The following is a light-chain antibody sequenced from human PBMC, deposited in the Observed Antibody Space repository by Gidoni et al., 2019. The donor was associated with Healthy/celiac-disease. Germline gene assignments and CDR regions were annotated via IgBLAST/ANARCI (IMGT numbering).Light chain of an antibody. CDR3: CSYAASYTFVV. Sequence: QSALHQPRSVSGSPGQPVTISCTGTSSDVVGYNYVSWYQQHPGKAPKLRIYDVSKRPSGVPARFSCSNSGNTPSLTISCLQAEDESYYYCCSYAASYTFVVFGGGTKPTVL. V-gene: IGLV2-11*01. CDR1: SSDVVGYNY. CDR2: DVS. J-gene: IGLJ2*01.